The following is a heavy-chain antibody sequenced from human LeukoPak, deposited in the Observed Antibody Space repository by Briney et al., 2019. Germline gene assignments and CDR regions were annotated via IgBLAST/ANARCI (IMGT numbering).Heavy chain of an antibody. Sequence: GGSLRLSCAASGFTFADHAMSWVRHGPGKGLEWVSGINWNGGSTGYADSVKSRFTISRDNAKNSLYLQMNSLRAEDTALYYCARDGGSGSYFYYWGQGTLVTVSS. CDR3: ARDGGSGSYFYY. CDR1: GFTFADHA. D-gene: IGHD3-10*01. CDR2: INWNGGST. V-gene: IGHV3-20*04. J-gene: IGHJ4*02.